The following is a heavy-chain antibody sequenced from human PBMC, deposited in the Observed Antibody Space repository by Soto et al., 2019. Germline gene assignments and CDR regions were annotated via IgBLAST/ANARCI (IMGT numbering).Heavy chain of an antibody. CDR1: GGSISSGDYY. CDR3: ARGSPYYYDSSGYWRSFDI. Sequence: SETLSLTCTVSGGSISSGDYYWSWIRQPPGKGLEWIGYIYYSGSTYYNPSLKSRVTISVDTSKNQFSLKLSSVTAADTAVYYCARGSPYYYDSSGYWRSFDIWGQGTMVTVS. CDR2: IYYSGST. V-gene: IGHV4-30-4*01. J-gene: IGHJ3*02. D-gene: IGHD3-22*01.